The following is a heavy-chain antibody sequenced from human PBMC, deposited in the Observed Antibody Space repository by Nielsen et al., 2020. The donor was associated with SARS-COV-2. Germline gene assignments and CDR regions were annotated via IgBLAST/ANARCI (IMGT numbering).Heavy chain of an antibody. J-gene: IGHJ5*02. D-gene: IGHD3-10*01. CDR3: ARDGRILWFGELLSNWFDP. Sequence: WIRQPPGKGLEWVAVIPYDGSNKYYADSVKGRFTISRDNSKNTLYLQMNSLRAEDTAVYYCARDGRILWFGELLSNWFDPWGQGTLVTVSS. V-gene: IGHV3-30-3*01. CDR2: IPYDGSNK.